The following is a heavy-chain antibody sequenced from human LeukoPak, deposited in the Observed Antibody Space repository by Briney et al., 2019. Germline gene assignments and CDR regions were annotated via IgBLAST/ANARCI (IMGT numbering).Heavy chain of an antibody. V-gene: IGHV5-51*01. CDR3: AREGSSSFRWFDP. D-gene: IGHD6-6*01. CDR2: IYPGDSDT. Sequence: GESLKISCKGSGYSFTSYWIGWVRQMPGKGLEWMGVIYPGDSDTRYSPSFQGQVTISADKSISTAYLQWSSLKASDTAMYYCAREGSSSFRWFDPWGQGTLVTVSS. J-gene: IGHJ5*02. CDR1: GYSFTSYW.